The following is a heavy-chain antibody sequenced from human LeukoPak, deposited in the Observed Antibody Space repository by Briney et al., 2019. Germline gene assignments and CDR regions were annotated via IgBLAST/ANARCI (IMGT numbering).Heavy chain of an antibody. J-gene: IGHJ3*02. D-gene: IGHD2-2*01. V-gene: IGHV4-59*01. CDR3: ARDPFTSPFDI. CDR2: IYNSGST. Sequence: SETLSLTCTVSGGSISIYYWSWIRQPPGKGLEWIGYIYNSGSTYYNPSLKSRVTISVDTSKNQFSLKLSSVTAADTAVYYCARDPFTSPFDIWGQGTMVTVSS. CDR1: GGSISIYY.